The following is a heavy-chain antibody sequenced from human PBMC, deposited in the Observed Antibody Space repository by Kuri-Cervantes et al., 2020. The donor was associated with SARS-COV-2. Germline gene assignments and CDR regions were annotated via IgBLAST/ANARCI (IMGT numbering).Heavy chain of an antibody. D-gene: IGHD2-8*01. CDR2: IRYDGSIK. V-gene: IGHV3-30*02. CDR3: ARGVLNCTNGVCYLDY. Sequence: GESLKISCAASGITFSTYDMHWVRQAPGKGLEWVARIRYDGSIKYYADLVKGRFTISRDNAKNSLYLQMNSLRAEDTAAYYCARGVLNCTNGVCYLDYWGQGTLVTVSS. J-gene: IGHJ4*02. CDR1: GITFSTYD.